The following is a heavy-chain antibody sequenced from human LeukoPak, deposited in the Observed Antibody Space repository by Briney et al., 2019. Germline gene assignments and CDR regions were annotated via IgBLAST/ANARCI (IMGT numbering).Heavy chain of an antibody. J-gene: IGHJ4*02. Sequence: GGSLRLSCAASGFTFSSYSMNWVRQAPGKGLEWVSSISSSSSYIYYADSVKGRFTISRDNAKNSLYLQMNSLRAEDTAVYYCARRFQYYYDSRSLFYYFDYWGQGTLVTVSS. D-gene: IGHD3-22*01. CDR1: GFTFSSYS. CDR2: ISSSSSYI. CDR3: ARRFQYYYDSRSLFYYFDY. V-gene: IGHV3-21*04.